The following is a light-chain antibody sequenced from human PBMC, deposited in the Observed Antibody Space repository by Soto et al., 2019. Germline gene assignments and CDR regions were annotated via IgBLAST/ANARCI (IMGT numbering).Light chain of an antibody. CDR1: QSVSSS. Sequence: VLTQSPATLSLSPGARATLSCRARQSVSSSVAWYQQTPCQAPRLLIYGASTRATGIPGRFSGSGSGTEFTLTISSLQSEDSAVYYCHQYNNWWTFGQGTKVDI. CDR2: GAS. CDR3: HQYNNWWT. V-gene: IGKV3-15*01. J-gene: IGKJ1*01.